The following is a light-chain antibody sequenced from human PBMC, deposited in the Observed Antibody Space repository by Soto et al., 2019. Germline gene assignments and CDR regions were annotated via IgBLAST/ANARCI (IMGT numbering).Light chain of an antibody. CDR3: QQYGDWPLT. Sequence: EIVVTQSPATLSVSPGERATLSCRASQSVGNNFACYQQKPGQAPRLLIFATSTRATGVPPRFRGRGSGTEFALISSSLQAEDFAVYFCQQYGDWPLTFGGGAKVEIE. V-gene: IGKV3-15*01. CDR2: ATS. CDR1: QSVGNN. J-gene: IGKJ4*01.